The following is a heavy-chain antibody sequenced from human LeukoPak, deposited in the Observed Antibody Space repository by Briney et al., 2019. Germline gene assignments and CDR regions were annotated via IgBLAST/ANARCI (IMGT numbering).Heavy chain of an antibody. D-gene: IGHD2-15*01. CDR3: ARGGPSSRWFDS. V-gene: IGHV4-59*01. J-gene: IGHJ5*01. CDR1: GVSISRDH. Sequence: SETLSLTCTVSGVSISRDHWSWIRQSPGRGLEWIGYLFNGGSTDYNPSLKSRITISVDTSRNQFSLNLNSVTTADTAVYYCARGGPSSRWFDSWGQGTLVTVPA. CDR2: LFNGGST.